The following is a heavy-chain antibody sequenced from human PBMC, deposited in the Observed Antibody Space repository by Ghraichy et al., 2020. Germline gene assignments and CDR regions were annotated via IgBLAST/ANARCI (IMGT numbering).Heavy chain of an antibody. CDR2: ISSSSSYT. D-gene: IGHD2-15*01. V-gene: IGHV3-11*06. Sequence: GGSLRLSCAASGFTFSDYYMSWIRQAPGKGLEWVSYISSSSSYTNYAASVKGRFTISRDNAKNSLYLQMNSLCAEETAVYYCARDRNGAYCSGGSCLARLDYRREGTMVTVSS. J-gene: IGHJ4*02. CDR3: ARDRNGAYCSGGSCLARLDY. CDR1: GFTFSDYY.